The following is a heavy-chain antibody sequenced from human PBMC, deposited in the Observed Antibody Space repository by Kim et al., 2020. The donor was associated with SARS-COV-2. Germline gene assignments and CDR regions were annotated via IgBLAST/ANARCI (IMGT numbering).Heavy chain of an antibody. D-gene: IGHD5-18*01. V-gene: IGHV3-33*01. J-gene: IGHJ4*02. CDR3: ARDGYSYGRLDY. Sequence: YYADAGKGRFTISRDNSKNTLYLQMNSLRAEDTAVYYCARDGYSYGRLDYWGQGTLVTVSS.